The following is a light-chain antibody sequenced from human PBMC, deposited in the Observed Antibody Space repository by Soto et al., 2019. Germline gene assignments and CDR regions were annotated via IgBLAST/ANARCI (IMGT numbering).Light chain of an antibody. CDR1: QYINTR. J-gene: IGKJ5*01. Sequence: EIVLTQSPATLSSFPGDRVTLSFRASQYINTRLAWYQHRPGQAPRLLIYQTSIRAAGIPARFSASGTGTDFTLTISDVQPEDFAVYYCQQYNNWPLTFGQGTRLEIK. V-gene: IGKV3-11*01. CDR2: QTS. CDR3: QQYNNWPLT.